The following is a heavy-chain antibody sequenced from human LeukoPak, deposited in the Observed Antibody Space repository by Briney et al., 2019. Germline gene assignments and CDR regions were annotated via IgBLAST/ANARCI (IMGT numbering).Heavy chain of an antibody. Sequence: PGGSLRLSCAASGFAVNSYYMSWVRQAPGKGLEWVSAIYRGGNTYYGDSVEGRFTISRDNSKSTLYLQMSSLRAEDTAVYYCARDKGSGYSYGYVNDAFDIWGQGTLDTVSS. V-gene: IGHV3-66*01. CDR1: GFAVNSYY. CDR2: IYRGGNT. D-gene: IGHD5-18*01. J-gene: IGHJ3*02. CDR3: ARDKGSGYSYGYVNDAFDI.